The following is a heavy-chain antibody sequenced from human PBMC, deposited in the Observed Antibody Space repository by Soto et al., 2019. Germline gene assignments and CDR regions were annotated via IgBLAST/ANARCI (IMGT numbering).Heavy chain of an antibody. V-gene: IGHV3-23*01. CDR1: GFTFYIYA. D-gene: IGHD3-3*01. CDR2: IFGNGGGI. J-gene: IGHJ4*02. Sequence: EVQLLESGGGLVQPGGSLRLSCAASGFTFYIYAMSWVRQAPGKGLEWVSGIFGNGGGISYADSVKGRFTISRDNSNNILYLQMNSLRAEDTAVYYCAKDRQPDGFWPFDHWGQGTLVTVSS. CDR3: AKDRQPDGFWPFDH.